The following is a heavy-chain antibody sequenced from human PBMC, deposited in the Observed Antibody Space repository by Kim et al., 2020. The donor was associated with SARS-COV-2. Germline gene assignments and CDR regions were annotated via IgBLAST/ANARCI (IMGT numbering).Heavy chain of an antibody. CDR3: AKARYGSGSS. J-gene: IGHJ4*02. V-gene: IGHV3-23*01. D-gene: IGHD3-10*01. CDR2: ST. Sequence: STYYADSVKGRFTISRDNAKTTLYLQRNSLRAEDTAVYYCAKARYGSGSSWGQGTLVTVSS.